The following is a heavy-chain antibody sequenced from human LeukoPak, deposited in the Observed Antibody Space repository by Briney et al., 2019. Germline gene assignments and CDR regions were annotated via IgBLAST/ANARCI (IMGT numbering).Heavy chain of an antibody. D-gene: IGHD4-23*01. CDR3: ARGPNKSDGGNSGSAWFDP. Sequence: RASVKVSCKASGYTFTTYDINWVRQATGQGLEWMGWMNPNSGNTGYAQKFQGRVAMTRNTPISTAYMELSSLRSEDTAVYYCARGPNKSDGGNSGSAWFDPWGQGTLVTVSS. CDR1: GYTFTTYD. CDR2: MNPNSGNT. J-gene: IGHJ5*02. V-gene: IGHV1-8*01.